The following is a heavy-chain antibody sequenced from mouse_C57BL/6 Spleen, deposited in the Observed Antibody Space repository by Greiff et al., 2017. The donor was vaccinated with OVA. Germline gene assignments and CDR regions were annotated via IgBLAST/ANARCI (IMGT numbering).Heavy chain of an antibody. J-gene: IGHJ1*03. CDR2: IYPGDGDT. Sequence: VHLVESGPELVKPGASVKISCKASGYAFSSSWMNWVKQRPGKGLEWIGRIYPGDGDTNYNGKFKGKATLTADKSSSTAYMQLSSLTSEDSAVYFCARSGDYYGSSFWYFDVWGTGTTVTVSS. D-gene: IGHD1-1*01. CDR1: GYAFSSSW. V-gene: IGHV1-82*01. CDR3: ARSGDYYGSSFWYFDV.